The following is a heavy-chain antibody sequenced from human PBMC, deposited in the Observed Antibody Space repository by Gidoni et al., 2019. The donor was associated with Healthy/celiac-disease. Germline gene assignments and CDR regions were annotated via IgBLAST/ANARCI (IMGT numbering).Heavy chain of an antibody. CDR2: LDYSGST. Sequence: QVQLQESGPGLVKPSQTLSLTCTVPGRSLGSGDSYWSWIRQPPGKGLGWIGYLDYSGSTYYNPSLKSRVTISVDTSKNQFSLKLSSVTAADTAVYYCARVWGYCSSTSCYTFDPWGQGTLVTVSS. V-gene: IGHV4-30-4*01. CDR1: GRSLGSGDSY. CDR3: ARVWGYCSSTSCYTFDP. J-gene: IGHJ5*02. D-gene: IGHD2-2*02.